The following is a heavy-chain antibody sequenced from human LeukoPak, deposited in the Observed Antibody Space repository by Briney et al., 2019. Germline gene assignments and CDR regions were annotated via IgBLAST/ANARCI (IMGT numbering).Heavy chain of an antibody. D-gene: IGHD2-8*01. V-gene: IGHV3-30*02. CDR1: RFTLSSYG. Sequence: GGSLSLSCAASRFTLSSYGMQWVRPAPGRGVAGVAYVHYEGSNAQYADSTKGRFSISRDSSKNILYLQMTSLRAGDTAVYYCTKDRCSNGVGCYYYYMDVWGKGTTVTISS. J-gene: IGHJ6*03. CDR3: TKDRCSNGVGCYYYYMDV. CDR2: VHYEGSNA.